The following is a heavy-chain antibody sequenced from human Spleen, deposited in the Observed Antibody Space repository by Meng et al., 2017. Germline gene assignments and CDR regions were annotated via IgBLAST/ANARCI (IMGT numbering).Heavy chain of an antibody. Sequence: QVPLQESGPGLVTPSPNLSLPCTVSGGRISSGDYCWSWNRQPPGEGLEWIGYICNSGSTYYSPSLKSRVTISVDMSKNQFSLEMSSVTAADTAVYYCARSPGYRFDYWGQGTLVTVS. CDR1: GGRISSGDYC. J-gene: IGHJ4*02. CDR3: ARSPGYRFDY. V-gene: IGHV4-30-4*01. D-gene: IGHD5-24*01. CDR2: ICNSGST.